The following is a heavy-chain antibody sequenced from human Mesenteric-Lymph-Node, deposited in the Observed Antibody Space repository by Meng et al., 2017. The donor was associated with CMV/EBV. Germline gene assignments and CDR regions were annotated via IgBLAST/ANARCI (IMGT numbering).Heavy chain of an antibody. CDR1: GVTFSNYG. Sequence: GESLKISCVAPGVTFSNYGMHWVRQAPGKGLEWVANIKQDGSEQYYVDSVRGRFTISRDSAKTSLYLQMNSLRAEDTAVYYCARDRSGSYIDYWGQGILVTVSS. D-gene: IGHD1-26*01. V-gene: IGHV3-7*01. J-gene: IGHJ4*02. CDR3: ARDRSGSYIDY. CDR2: IKQDGSEQ.